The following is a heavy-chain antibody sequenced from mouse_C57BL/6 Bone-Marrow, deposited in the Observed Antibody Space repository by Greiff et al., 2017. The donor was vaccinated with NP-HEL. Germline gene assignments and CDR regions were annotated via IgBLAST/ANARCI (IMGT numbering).Heavy chain of an antibody. CDR3: ARGRYYYGSSPYWYFDV. V-gene: IGHV1-47*01. Sequence: QVQLQQSGAELVKPGASVKMSCKASGYTFTTYPLEWMKQNHGKSLEWIGNFHPYNDDTKYNEKFKGKATLTVEKSSSTVYLELSRLTSDDSAVYYCARGRYYYGSSPYWYFDVWGTGTTVTVSS. CDR2: FHPYNDDT. D-gene: IGHD1-1*01. J-gene: IGHJ1*03. CDR1: GYTFTTYP.